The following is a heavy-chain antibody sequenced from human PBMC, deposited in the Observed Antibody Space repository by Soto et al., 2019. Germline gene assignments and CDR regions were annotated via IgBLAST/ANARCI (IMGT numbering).Heavy chain of an antibody. CDR1: GYTFTSYY. CDR3: ARGGEPIDY. CDR2: INPGGGST. Sequence: ASLKVSCKASGYTFTSYYMHWVRQAPGQRLEWMGIINPGGGSTKYSQKFQGRVTITRDTSASTAYMELSSLRSEDAAVYYCARGGEPIDYWGQGTLVTVSS. D-gene: IGHD2-21*01. V-gene: IGHV1-46*01. J-gene: IGHJ4*02.